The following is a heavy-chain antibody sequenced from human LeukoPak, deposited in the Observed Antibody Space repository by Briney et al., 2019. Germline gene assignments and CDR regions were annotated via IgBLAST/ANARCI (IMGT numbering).Heavy chain of an antibody. CDR2: IYYTGGT. D-gene: IGHD6-19*01. CDR1: GGSIGSDY. Sequence: SETLSLTCTVSGGSIGSDYWTWIRQPPGKGLEYIGYIYYTGGTNYNPSLKSRVTISVDTSKNQFPLKLSSVTAADTAVYFCAKYGNSGWVIDNWGQGTLVTVSS. CDR3: AKYGNSGWVIDN. J-gene: IGHJ4*02. V-gene: IGHV4-59*08.